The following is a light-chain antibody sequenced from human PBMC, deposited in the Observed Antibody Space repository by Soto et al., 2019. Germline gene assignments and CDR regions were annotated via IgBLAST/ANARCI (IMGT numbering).Light chain of an antibody. CDR1: QSISSW. J-gene: IGKJ4*01. CDR2: DAS. V-gene: IGKV1-5*01. CDR3: QQYNSYSLT. Sequence: DIQMTQSPSTLSASVGDRVTITCRASQSISSWLAWYQQKPGKAPKVLIYDASSLESGVPSRFSGSGSGTEFTLTISGLQPDDFATYYCQQYNSYSLTFGGGTKVEIK.